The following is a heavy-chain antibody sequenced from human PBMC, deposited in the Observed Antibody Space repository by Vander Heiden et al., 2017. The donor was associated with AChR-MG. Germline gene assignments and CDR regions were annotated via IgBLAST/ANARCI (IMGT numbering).Heavy chain of an antibody. CDR1: GFPSSAAW. Sequence: DVQLVESGGGLVNPGGSLRLSCAASGFPSSAAWLQWVRQAPGKGLEWLGRIKSRADGGTTDYAAPVSGRFSISRDDSTNTLYLQMNSLKSEDTAVYYCTGRRFLSEFYYYFYGMDVWGQGTTVTVSS. D-gene: IGHD3-10*01. V-gene: IGHV3-15*01. J-gene: IGHJ6*02. CDR3: TGRRFLSEFYYYFYGMDV. CDR2: IKSRADGGTT.